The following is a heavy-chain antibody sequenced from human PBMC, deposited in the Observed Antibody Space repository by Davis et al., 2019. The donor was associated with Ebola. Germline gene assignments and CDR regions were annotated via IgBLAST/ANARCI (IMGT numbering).Heavy chain of an antibody. CDR3: ARGGADWFDP. V-gene: IGHV4-59*01. J-gene: IGHJ5*02. CDR2: IYYSGST. Sequence: PSETLSLTCTVSGGSISSYYWSWIRQPPGKGLEWIGYIYYSGSTNYNPSLKSRVTISVDTSKNQFSLKLSSVTAADTAVYCCARGGADWFDPWGQGTLVTVSS. D-gene: IGHD1-26*01. CDR1: GGSISSYY.